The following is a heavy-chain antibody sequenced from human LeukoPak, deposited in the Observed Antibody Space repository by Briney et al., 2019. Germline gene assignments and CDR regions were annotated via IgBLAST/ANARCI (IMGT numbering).Heavy chain of an antibody. D-gene: IGHD4/OR15-4a*01. Sequence: GGSLRLSCAASEFPFSSYAMHWVRQAPGKGLEWVAFMSHDGVKIFHADSVKGRFTISRDNSKNTLYLQMNSLRAEDTAVYYCAKSASAYYYMDVWGKGTTVTVSS. CDR1: EFPFSSYA. J-gene: IGHJ6*03. V-gene: IGHV3-30*02. CDR3: AKSASAYYYMDV. CDR2: MSHDGVKI.